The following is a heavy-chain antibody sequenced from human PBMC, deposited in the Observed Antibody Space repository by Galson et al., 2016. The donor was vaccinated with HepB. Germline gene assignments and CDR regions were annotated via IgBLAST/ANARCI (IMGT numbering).Heavy chain of an antibody. CDR1: GFSLRNHW. Sequence: LRLSCAASGFSLRNHWMSWVRQAPGKGLEWVANINQDGSVEKYVASVKGRFTIFKDNAKNSLYLQLNSLSAEDTAMFYCARIAADGSTFDYWGQGTLVTVSS. D-gene: IGHD6-13*01. J-gene: IGHJ4*02. CDR2: INQDGSVE. CDR3: ARIAADGSTFDY. V-gene: IGHV3-7*03.